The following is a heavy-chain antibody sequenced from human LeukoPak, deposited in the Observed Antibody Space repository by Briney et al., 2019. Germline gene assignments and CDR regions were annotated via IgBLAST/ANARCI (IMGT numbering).Heavy chain of an antibody. V-gene: IGHV4-39*07. J-gene: IGHJ5*02. CDR1: GDSFSSVTDY. Sequence: PSETLSLTCTVSGDSFSSVTDYWAWIRQPPGKGLEWIASGDYSGSTYYNPSLKSRVTISVDTSKNQFSLKLSSVTAADTAVYYCVREGGYCDHSGCKNWFDPWGQGIPVTVSS. CDR3: VREGGYCDHSGCKNWFDP. D-gene: IGHD2-15*01. CDR2: GDYSGST.